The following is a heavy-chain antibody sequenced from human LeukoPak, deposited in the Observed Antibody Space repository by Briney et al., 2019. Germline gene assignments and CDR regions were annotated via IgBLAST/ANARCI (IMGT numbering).Heavy chain of an antibody. Sequence: ASVKVSCKASGYTFTSYGISWVRQAPGQGLEWMGWISAYNGNTNYAQKLQGRVTMTTDTSTSTAYMELRSLRSDDTAVYYCAGDVEQQWGDAFDIWGQGTMVTVSS. V-gene: IGHV1-18*01. D-gene: IGHD6-13*01. J-gene: IGHJ3*02. CDR2: ISAYNGNT. CDR3: AGDVEQQWGDAFDI. CDR1: GYTFTSYG.